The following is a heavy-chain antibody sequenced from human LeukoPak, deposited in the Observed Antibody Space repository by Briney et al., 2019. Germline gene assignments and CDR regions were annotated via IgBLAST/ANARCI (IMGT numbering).Heavy chain of an antibody. CDR2: IYSGGST. J-gene: IGHJ5*02. CDR1: EVTVRRKY. V-gene: IGHV3-53*01. D-gene: IGHD6-19*01. Sequence: GGSLRLSCAASEVTVRRKYINWVRQAPGKGLEWVSGIYSGGSTYYADSVKGRFTISRDIYKNTLYPQLNSLRVEDTAIYYCASSLTVPGGDWFDPWGQGILVTVSS. CDR3: ASSLTVPGGDWFDP.